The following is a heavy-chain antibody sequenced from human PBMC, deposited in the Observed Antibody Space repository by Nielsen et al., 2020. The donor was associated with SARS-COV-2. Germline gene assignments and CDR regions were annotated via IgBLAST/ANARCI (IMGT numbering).Heavy chain of an antibody. Sequence: ASVKVSCKASGYTFTGYYMHWVRQAPGQGLEWMGRINPNSGGTSYAQKFQGRVTMTRDTSTSTVYMELSSLRSEDTAVYYCARVGSSWVFDYWGQGTLVTVSS. CDR2: INPNSGGT. D-gene: IGHD6-13*01. CDR1: GYTFTGYY. V-gene: IGHV1-2*06. CDR3: ARVGSSWVFDY. J-gene: IGHJ4*02.